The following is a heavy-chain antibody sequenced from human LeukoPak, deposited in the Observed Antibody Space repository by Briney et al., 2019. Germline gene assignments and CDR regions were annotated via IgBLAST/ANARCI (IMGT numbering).Heavy chain of an antibody. D-gene: IGHD2-2*01. J-gene: IGHJ4*02. V-gene: IGHV1-24*01. Sequence: ASVKVSCKLFGYTLSELSIHWVRQAPGKGLEWMGAFDPGDGTTISAERFQGRVTMTTDTSTSTAYMELRSLRSDDTAVYYCARDRVLPGTTDYWGQGTLVTVSS. CDR2: FDPGDGTT. CDR3: ARDRVLPGTTDY. CDR1: GYTLSELS.